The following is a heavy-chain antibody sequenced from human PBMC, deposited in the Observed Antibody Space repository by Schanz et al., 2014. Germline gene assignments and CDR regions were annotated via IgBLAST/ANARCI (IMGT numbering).Heavy chain of an antibody. CDR3: ARGRVVPAAPEFDY. J-gene: IGHJ4*02. V-gene: IGHV4-59*01. Sequence: QVQLQESGPGLVKPSETLSLTCTVSSASIRTYYWSWIRQPPGKGLEWIGYIYYSGSTTYNPSLKGRVPISVDTSKKQFSLNMSSVTAADTAVYYCARGRVVPAAPEFDYWGQGILVTVSS. D-gene: IGHD2-2*01. CDR2: IYYSGST. CDR1: SASIRTYY.